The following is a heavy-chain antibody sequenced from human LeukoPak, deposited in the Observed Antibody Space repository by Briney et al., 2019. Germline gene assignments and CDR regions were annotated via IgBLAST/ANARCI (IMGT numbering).Heavy chain of an antibody. D-gene: IGHD1-26*01. CDR3: AKDLGSYFLDY. V-gene: IGHV3-30*18. J-gene: IGHJ4*02. CDR1: GFTFSSYD. CDR2: ISYDGSNQ. Sequence: GRSLGLSCAASGFTFSSYDIHWVRQAPGKGLEWVAVISYDGSNQYYADSVKGRFTISRDNSKNTLYLQMNSLRAEDTAVYYCAKDLGSYFLDYWGQGTLVTVSS.